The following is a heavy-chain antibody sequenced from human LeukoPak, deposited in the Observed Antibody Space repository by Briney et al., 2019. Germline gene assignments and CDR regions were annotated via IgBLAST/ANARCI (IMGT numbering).Heavy chain of an antibody. CDR1: GFSSSTYT. CDR3: ARARRYRSSWYHDY. CDR2: IRSSSSTI. J-gene: IGHJ4*02. Sequence: GGSLRLSCAPSGFSSSTYTMNWAPQAPGKGLDWVSYIRSSSSTIYYADSVKGRFTISRDNANNSLYLQMNSLRDEDTAVYYCARARRYRSSWYHDYWGQGSLVTVSS. V-gene: IGHV3-48*02. D-gene: IGHD6-13*01.